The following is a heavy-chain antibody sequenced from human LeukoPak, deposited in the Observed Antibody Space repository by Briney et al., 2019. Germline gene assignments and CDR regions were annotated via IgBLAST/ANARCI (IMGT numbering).Heavy chain of an antibody. CDR3: TTDRYASGSYISNY. Sequence: GGSLRLSCAASGFTFNNAWMSWVRQAPGKGLEWVGRIKSKTDGGTTDYAAPVKGRFTISRDDSKNTLYVQMNSLKTEDTAVYYCTTDRYASGSYISNYWGQGTLVTVSS. V-gene: IGHV3-15*01. J-gene: IGHJ4*02. CDR2: IKSKTDGGTT. CDR1: GFTFNNAW. D-gene: IGHD3-10*01.